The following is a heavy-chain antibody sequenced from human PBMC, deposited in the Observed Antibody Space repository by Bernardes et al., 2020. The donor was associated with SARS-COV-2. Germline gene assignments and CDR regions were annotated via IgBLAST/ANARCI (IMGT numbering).Heavy chain of an antibody. Sequence: GGSLRLSCAASGFTFSSYAMRWIRQAPGKGLEWVSSITGSGITTYYADSVKGRFTISRDNPKNTLYLQMDSLRAEDTAVYYCAKPGTVLCGSVCYCDSWGQGTLVTVSS. CDR2: ITGSGITT. J-gene: IGHJ5*01. V-gene: IGHV3-23*01. D-gene: IGHD2-21*02. CDR3: AKPGTVLCGSVCYCDS. CDR1: GFTFSSYA.